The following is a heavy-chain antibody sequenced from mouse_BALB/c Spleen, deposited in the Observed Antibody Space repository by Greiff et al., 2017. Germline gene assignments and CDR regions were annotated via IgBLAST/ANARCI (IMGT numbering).Heavy chain of an antibody. Sequence: EVKVVESGGGLVQPGGSLKLSCAASGFTFSSYGMSWVRQTPDKRLELVATINSNGGSTYYPDSVKGRFTISRDNAKNTLYLQMSSLKSEDTAMYYCARGDWEDYWGQGTTLTVSS. J-gene: IGHJ2*01. CDR3: ARGDWEDY. V-gene: IGHV5-6-3*01. D-gene: IGHD4-1*01. CDR1: GFTFSSYG. CDR2: INSNGGST.